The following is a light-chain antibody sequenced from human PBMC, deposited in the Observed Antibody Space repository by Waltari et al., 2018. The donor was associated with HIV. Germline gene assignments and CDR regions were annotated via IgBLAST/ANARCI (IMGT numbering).Light chain of an antibody. CDR1: ESLLHDNGYNY. CDR2: LGS. J-gene: IGKJ1*01. V-gene: IGKV2-28*01. CDR3: MQALQTPPT. Sequence: DIVMTQSPLSLPVTPGEPASISCRSSESLLHDNGYNYLDWYLQKPGQSPQLLIYLGSNRASGVPDRFSCSGSGADFTLKISRVEAEDVGVYYCMQALQTPPTFGQGTKVEIK.